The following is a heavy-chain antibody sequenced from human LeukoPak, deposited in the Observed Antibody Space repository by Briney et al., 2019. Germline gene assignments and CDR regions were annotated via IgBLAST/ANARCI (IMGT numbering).Heavy chain of an antibody. CDR3: AREYSSSWYRRIDY. CDR2: IYYSGST. Sequence: TSETLSLTCTVSGGSISSGGYYWSWIRQPPGKGLEWIGYIYYSGSTYYNPSLKSRVTISVDTSKNQFSLKLSSVTAADTAVYYCAREYSSSWYRRIDYWGQGTLVTVSS. V-gene: IGHV4-30-4*01. D-gene: IGHD6-13*01. J-gene: IGHJ4*02. CDR1: GGSISSGGYY.